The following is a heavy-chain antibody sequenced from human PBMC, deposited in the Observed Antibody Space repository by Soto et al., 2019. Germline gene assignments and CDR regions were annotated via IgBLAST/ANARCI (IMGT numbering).Heavy chain of an antibody. D-gene: IGHD5-12*01. Sequence: QVQLVQSGAEVKKPGASVKVSCKASGYTFTSYDINWVRQATGQGLEGMGWMNPNSGNTGYAQKFQGRVTLTRNTSISTAYMGLRSLRSEDTAVYYCAGADSGYETAPYYDYYGMDVWGQGTTVTVSS. CDR2: MNPNSGNT. V-gene: IGHV1-8*01. CDR1: GYTFTSYD. J-gene: IGHJ6*02. CDR3: AGADSGYETAPYYDYYGMDV.